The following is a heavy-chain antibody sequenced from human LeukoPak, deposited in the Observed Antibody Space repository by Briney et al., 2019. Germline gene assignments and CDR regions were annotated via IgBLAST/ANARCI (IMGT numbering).Heavy chain of an antibody. V-gene: IGHV4-30-4*01. D-gene: IGHD3-22*01. Sequence: SQTLSLTCTVSGGSISSGDYYWSWIRQPPVKGLEWIAYMYYSGSTYYNPSLKSRVTMSADTSKNQLSLKLSSVTAADTAVYYCARPYYYDSRIDPWGQGILVTVSS. CDR2: MYYSGST. CDR3: ARPYYYDSRIDP. CDR1: GGSISSGDYY. J-gene: IGHJ5*02.